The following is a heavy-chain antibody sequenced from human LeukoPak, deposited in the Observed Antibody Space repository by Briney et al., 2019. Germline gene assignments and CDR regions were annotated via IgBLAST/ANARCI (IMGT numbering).Heavy chain of an antibody. CDR2: IYYSGST. J-gene: IGHJ5*02. Sequence: SETLSLTCTVSGGSISSYYWSWIRQPPGKGLEWIGSIYYSGSTYYNPSLKSRVTISVDTSKNQLSLKLSSVTAADTTVYYCASSSKVRGVIIFDPWGQGTLVTVSS. V-gene: IGHV4-59*05. CDR1: GGSISSYY. D-gene: IGHD3-10*01. CDR3: ASSSKVRGVIIFDP.